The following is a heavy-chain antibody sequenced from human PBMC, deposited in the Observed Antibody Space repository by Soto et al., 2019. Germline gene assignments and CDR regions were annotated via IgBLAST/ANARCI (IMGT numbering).Heavy chain of an antibody. CDR3: ARRDASAAGATVDY. CDR1: GFTFSSDS. V-gene: IGHV3-48*01. CDR2: ISSGSPTI. Sequence: EVQLVESGGGLVQPGGSLRLSCAASGFTFSSDSMNWVRQAPGKGLEWVSYISSGSPTIYYADSVKGRFTISRDNAKNSLYLQMNSLRAEDTAMYYCARRDASAAGATVDYWGQGTLVTVSS. D-gene: IGHD1-26*01. J-gene: IGHJ4*02.